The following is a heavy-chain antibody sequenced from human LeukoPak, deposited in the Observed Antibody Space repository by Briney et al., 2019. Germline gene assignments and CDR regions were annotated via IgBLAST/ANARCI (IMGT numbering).Heavy chain of an antibody. Sequence: GGSLRLSCAASGFTFSDYAMSWVRQAPGKGLDWVSAISGSGGSTYYADSVKGRFTISRDNSKNTLYLQMNSLRAEDTAVYYCAKIPDTSGWYESDYWGRGTLVTVSS. CDR3: AKIPDTSGWYESDY. V-gene: IGHV3-23*01. CDR1: GFTFSDYA. J-gene: IGHJ4*02. D-gene: IGHD6-19*01. CDR2: ISGSGGST.